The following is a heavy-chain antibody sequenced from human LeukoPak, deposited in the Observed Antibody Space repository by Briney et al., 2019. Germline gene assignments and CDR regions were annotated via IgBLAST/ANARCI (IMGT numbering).Heavy chain of an antibody. CDR1: GFTFSSYA. CDR2: ISGSGGST. CDR3: AKASAGGRGYYYGSGSYSPPNY. V-gene: IGHV3-23*01. Sequence: GGSLRLSYAASGFTFSSYAMSWVPQAPGKGLEWVSAISGSGGSTYYADPVKGRFTISRDNSKNTLYLQMNSLRAEDTAVYYCAKASAGGRGYYYGSGSYSPPNYWGQGTLVTVSS. J-gene: IGHJ4*02. D-gene: IGHD3-10*01.